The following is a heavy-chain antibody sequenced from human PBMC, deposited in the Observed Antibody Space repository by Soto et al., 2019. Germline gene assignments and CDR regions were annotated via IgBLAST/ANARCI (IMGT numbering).Heavy chain of an antibody. V-gene: IGHV2-5*02. J-gene: IGHJ4*02. Sequence: QITLKESGPTLVKPTQTLTLTCTFSGFSLSTSGVGVGWIRQPPGKALEWLALIYWDDDKRYSPSLKSRLTITKDTSNNQVVLTMTPMDPVDTATYYCAHTVHGTVNDYWGQGTLVTVSS. D-gene: IGHD1-26*01. CDR3: AHTVHGTVNDY. CDR1: GFSLSTSGVG. CDR2: IYWDDDK.